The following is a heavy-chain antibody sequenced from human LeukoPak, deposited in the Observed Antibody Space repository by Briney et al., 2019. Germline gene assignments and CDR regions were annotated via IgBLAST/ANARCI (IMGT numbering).Heavy chain of an antibody. CDR1: GYRFNTYW. CDR3: TSLGCSSTNCLEYPRYYYYYMDV. CDR2: IYPGDSDT. D-gene: IGHD2-2*01. V-gene: IGHV5-51*01. J-gene: IGHJ6*03. Sequence: GEALRISCQGSGYRFNTYWIAWVRQMPGKGLEWMGTIYPGDSDTRYGPSIHDDVAIKADKTINTACLQWRRLKASDTAIYYCTSLGCSSTNCLEYPRYYYYYMDVWGKGTTVTVSS.